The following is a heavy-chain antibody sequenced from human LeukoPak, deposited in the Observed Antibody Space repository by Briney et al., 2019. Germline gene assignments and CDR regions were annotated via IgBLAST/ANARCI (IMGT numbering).Heavy chain of an antibody. Sequence: GGSLRLSCAASGFTFSSYWMSWVRQAPGKGLEWVANIEQDGSEKYYVDSVKGRFTISRDNAKNSLYLQMNSLRAEDTAVYYCASCGPHWDSFDYWGQGTLVTVSS. CDR2: IEQDGSEK. CDR1: GFTFSSYW. J-gene: IGHJ4*02. CDR3: ASCGPHWDSFDY. D-gene: IGHD2-21*01. V-gene: IGHV3-7*01.